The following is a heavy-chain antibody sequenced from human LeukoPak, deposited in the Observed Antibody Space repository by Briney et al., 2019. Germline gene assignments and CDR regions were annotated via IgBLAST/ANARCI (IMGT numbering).Heavy chain of an antibody. Sequence: ASVKVSCKASGYTFTSYDINWVRQATGQGLEWMGWMNPNSGNTGYAQKFQGRVAMTRNTSTSTAYMELSSLRSEDTAVYYCARSGAGQQLVPNDYWGQGTLVTVSS. J-gene: IGHJ4*02. CDR2: MNPNSGNT. V-gene: IGHV1-8*01. D-gene: IGHD6-13*01. CDR1: GYTFTSYD. CDR3: ARSGAGQQLVPNDY.